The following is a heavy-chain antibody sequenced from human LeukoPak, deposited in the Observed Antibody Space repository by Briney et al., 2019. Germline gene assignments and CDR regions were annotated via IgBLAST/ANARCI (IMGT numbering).Heavy chain of an antibody. CDR1: GGSISSYY. V-gene: IGHV4-4*07. D-gene: IGHD3-3*01. Sequence: PSETLSLTCTVSGGSISSYYWSWIRQPAGKGLEWIGRIYTSGSTNYNPSLKSRVTMSVDTSKNQFSLKLSSVTAADTAVYYCARQSNDFWSGYYKYYFDYWGQGTLVTVSS. CDR3: ARQSNDFWSGYYKYYFDY. CDR2: IYTSGST. J-gene: IGHJ4*02.